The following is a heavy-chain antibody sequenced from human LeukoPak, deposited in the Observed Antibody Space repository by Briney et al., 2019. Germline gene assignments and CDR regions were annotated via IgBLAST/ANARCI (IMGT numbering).Heavy chain of an antibody. J-gene: IGHJ4*02. D-gene: IGHD6-13*01. V-gene: IGHV4-39*01. Sequence: SETLSLTCTASGGSISSSDYYWGWIRQPPGKGLEWIGSIYYGGSTYYNPSLKSRVTISVDASKNQFSLKLTSVTAADTAVYYCARLYDYSNEYWGQGTLVTVSS. CDR3: ARLYDYSNEY. CDR1: GGSISSSDYY. CDR2: IYYGGST.